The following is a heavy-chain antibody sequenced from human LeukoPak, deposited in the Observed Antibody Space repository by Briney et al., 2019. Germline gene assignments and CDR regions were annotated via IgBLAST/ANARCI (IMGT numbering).Heavy chain of an antibody. V-gene: IGHV4-61*02. D-gene: IGHD3-22*01. J-gene: IGHJ4*02. CDR2: IYTSGST. CDR1: GGSISSGSYY. Sequence: SQTLSLTCTVSGGSISSGSYYWSWIRQPAGRGLEWLGRIYTSGSTNYNASLKSRVTISVDTSKNQFSLKLSSVTAADTAVYYCAREVGYDSGGYYRFPIDYWGQGTLVTVSS. CDR3: AREVGYDSGGYYRFPIDY.